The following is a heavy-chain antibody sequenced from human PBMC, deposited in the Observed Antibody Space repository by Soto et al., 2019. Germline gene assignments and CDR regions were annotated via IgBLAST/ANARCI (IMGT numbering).Heavy chain of an antibody. D-gene: IGHD6-19*01. CDR1: GGTFSSYT. CDR3: ARGEQWLVRTYYYYMDV. CDR2: IIPILGIA. V-gene: IGHV1-69*02. J-gene: IGHJ6*03. Sequence: QVQLVQSGAEVKKPGSSVKVSCKASGGTFSSYTISWVRQAPGQGLEWMGRIIPILGIANYAQKFQGRVTITADKSTSTAYMELSSLRSEDTAVYYCARGEQWLVRTYYYYMDVWCQGNTVTASS.